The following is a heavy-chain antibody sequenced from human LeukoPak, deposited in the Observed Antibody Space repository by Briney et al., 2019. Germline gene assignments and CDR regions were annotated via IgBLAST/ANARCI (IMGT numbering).Heavy chain of an antibody. CDR2: IMQDGSEK. J-gene: IGHJ3*02. Sequence: GGSLRLSCAASGFTFSSYWMSWVRQAPGEGLEWVANIMQDGSEKYYVDSVKGRFTISRDNAKNSLYLQMNSLRAEDTAVYYCARRYDSSGYEAFDIWGQGTMVTVSS. V-gene: IGHV3-7*04. D-gene: IGHD3-22*01. CDR3: ARRYDSSGYEAFDI. CDR1: GFTFSSYW.